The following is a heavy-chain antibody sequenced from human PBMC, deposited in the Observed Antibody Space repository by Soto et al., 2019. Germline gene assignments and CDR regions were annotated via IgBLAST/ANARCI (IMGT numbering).Heavy chain of an antibody. CDR1: GFTFSSYG. D-gene: IGHD3-10*01. Sequence: QVQLVESGGGVVQPGRSLRLSCAASGFTFSSYGMHWVRQAPGKGLEWVAVIWYDGSNKYYADSVKGRFTISRDNSKNXLXXQMNSLRAEDTAVYYCARDVILWLGEPRDYYGMDVWGQGTTVTVSS. J-gene: IGHJ6*02. CDR2: IWYDGSNK. V-gene: IGHV3-33*01. CDR3: ARDVILWLGEPRDYYGMDV.